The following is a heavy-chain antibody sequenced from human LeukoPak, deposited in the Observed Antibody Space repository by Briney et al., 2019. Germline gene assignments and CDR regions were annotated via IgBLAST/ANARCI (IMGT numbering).Heavy chain of an antibody. J-gene: IGHJ4*02. Sequence: GGSLRLSCAASGFTFSSYAMSWVRQAPGKGLEWVSVIYSGGSTYYADSVKGRFTISRDNSKNTLYLQMNSLRAEDTAVYYCAKDIAAAGIRRLDYWGQGTLVTVSS. V-gene: IGHV3-23*03. D-gene: IGHD6-13*01. CDR2: IYSGGST. CDR1: GFTFSSYA. CDR3: AKDIAAAGIRRLDY.